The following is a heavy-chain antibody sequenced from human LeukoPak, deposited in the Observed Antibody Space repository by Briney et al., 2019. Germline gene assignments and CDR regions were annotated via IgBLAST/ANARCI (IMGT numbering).Heavy chain of an antibody. V-gene: IGHV3-30*03. CDR3: ARGAPHAQNWFDP. CDR1: GFTFSSYG. Sequence: PGGSLRLSCAASGFTFSSYGMHWVRQAPGKGLEWVAVISYDGSNKYYADSVKGRFTISRDNSKNTLYLQMNSLRAEDTAVYYCARGAPHAQNWFDPWGQGTLVTVSS. CDR2: ISYDGSNK. J-gene: IGHJ5*02.